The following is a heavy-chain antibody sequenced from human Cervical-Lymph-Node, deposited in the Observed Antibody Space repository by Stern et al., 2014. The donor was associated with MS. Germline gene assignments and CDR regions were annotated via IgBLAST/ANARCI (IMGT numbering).Heavy chain of an antibody. J-gene: IGHJ5*02. CDR2: TYPGNSDT. CDR1: EYNFNTHW. Sequence: VQLVESGAEVKKPGASLKLSCKGSEYNFNTHWIAWVRQIPGKALEGPGKTYPGNSDTRYNPSLQGQVSISADKSITTAYLHFSSLKASDSAMYFCARHGGPNWNHEAHNWFDPWGQGTLVTVSS. V-gene: IGHV5-51*03. CDR3: ARHGGPNWNHEAHNWFDP. D-gene: IGHD1-14*01.